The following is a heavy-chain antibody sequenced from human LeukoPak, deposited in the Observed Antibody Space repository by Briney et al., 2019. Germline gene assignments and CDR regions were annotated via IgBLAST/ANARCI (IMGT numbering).Heavy chain of an antibody. CDR3: AFEIGRRQGAFDI. J-gene: IGHJ3*02. CDR2: IWNDGSDE. D-gene: IGHD1-26*01. V-gene: IGHV3-33*01. Sequence: PGGSLRLSCAASAFIFNKYAMHWVRQTPSEGLDWVAAIWNDGSDENYADSVKGRFTISSDNSKNTLYLQMNSLRAEDTAVYYCAFEIGRRQGAFDIWGQGTMIIVSS. CDR1: AFIFNKYA.